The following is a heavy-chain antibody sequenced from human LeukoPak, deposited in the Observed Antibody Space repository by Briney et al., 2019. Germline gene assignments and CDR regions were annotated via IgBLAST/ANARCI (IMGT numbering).Heavy chain of an antibody. Sequence: ASVKVSCKASGYTFTGYYMHWVRQAPGQGLEWMGWINPNSGGTNYAQKFQGRVTMTRDTSISTAYMELSRLRSDDTAVYYCARVPYSRDSSGWYAYYYYGMDVWGQGTTVTVSS. CDR3: ARVPYSRDSSGWYAYYYYGMDV. V-gene: IGHV1-2*02. D-gene: IGHD6-19*01. CDR2: INPNSGGT. J-gene: IGHJ6*02. CDR1: GYTFTGYY.